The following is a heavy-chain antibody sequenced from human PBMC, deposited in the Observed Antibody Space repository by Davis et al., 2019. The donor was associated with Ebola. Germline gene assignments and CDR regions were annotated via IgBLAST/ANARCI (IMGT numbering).Heavy chain of an antibody. CDR3: ARGEWGYCSSTSCYRDYYYGMDV. J-gene: IGHJ6*02. CDR1: GGSFSGYY. Sequence: MPSETLSLTCAVYGGSFSGYYWSWIRQPPGKGLEWIGEINHSGSTYYNPSLKSRVTISVDTSKNQFSLKLSSVTAADTAVYYCARGEWGYCSSTSCYRDYYYGMDVWGQGTTVTVSS. V-gene: IGHV4-34*01. CDR2: INHSGST. D-gene: IGHD2-2*02.